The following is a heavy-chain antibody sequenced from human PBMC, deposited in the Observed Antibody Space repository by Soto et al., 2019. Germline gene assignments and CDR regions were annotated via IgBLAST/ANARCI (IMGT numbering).Heavy chain of an antibody. J-gene: IGHJ5*02. CDR3: ARERVYVDIYMGNWFDP. V-gene: IGHV4-4*07. CDR1: GASIGSYY. CDR2: IYTNGRT. D-gene: IGHD2-2*03. Sequence: SETLSLTCTVSGASIGSYYWSWIRQPAGKGLEWIGRIYTNGRTNYNPSLESRVTMSVDTSKNQVSLKLSSVTAADTAVYYCARERVYVDIYMGNWFDPWGQGTLVTVSS.